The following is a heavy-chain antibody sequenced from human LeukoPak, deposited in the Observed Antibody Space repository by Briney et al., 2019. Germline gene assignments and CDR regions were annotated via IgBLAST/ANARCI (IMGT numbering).Heavy chain of an antibody. CDR2: ISSSSSYI. Sequence: GGSLRLSCAASGFTFSSYSMNWVLQAPGKGLEWVSSISSSSSYIYYADSVKGRFTISRDNAKNSLYLQMNSLRAEDTAVYYCARDRLVVSFAPNGMDVWGQGTTVTVSS. D-gene: IGHD3-16*01. J-gene: IGHJ6*02. V-gene: IGHV3-21*01. CDR1: GFTFSSYS. CDR3: ARDRLVVSFAPNGMDV.